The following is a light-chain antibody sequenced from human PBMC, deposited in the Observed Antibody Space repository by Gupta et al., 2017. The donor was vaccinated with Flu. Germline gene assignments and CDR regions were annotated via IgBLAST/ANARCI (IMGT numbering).Light chain of an antibody. Sequence: EVVLTQSPATLSLSPGDRATLSCRASHSVGRYVAWYQQKPGQAPRLLVSDAADRAAGVPARFSGSGSGADFTLTISSLEPEDFAMYYCQQRSNWPPVLTFGGGTRVEFK. CDR3: QQRSNWPPVLT. V-gene: IGKV3-11*01. CDR2: DAA. J-gene: IGKJ4*01. CDR1: HSVGRY.